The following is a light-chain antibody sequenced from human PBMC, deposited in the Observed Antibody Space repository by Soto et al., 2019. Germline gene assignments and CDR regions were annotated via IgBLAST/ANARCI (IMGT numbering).Light chain of an antibody. Sequence: QSVLTQPASVSGSPGQSITISCTGTSSDVGGYTYVSWYQQYPGKAPKLLISEVTNRPSGVSNRFSDSKSGNTASLTISGLQGEDEAAYYCSSYTSSSTQVFGTGTKVTVL. J-gene: IGLJ1*01. V-gene: IGLV2-14*01. CDR3: SSYTSSSTQV. CDR1: SSDVGGYTY. CDR2: EVT.